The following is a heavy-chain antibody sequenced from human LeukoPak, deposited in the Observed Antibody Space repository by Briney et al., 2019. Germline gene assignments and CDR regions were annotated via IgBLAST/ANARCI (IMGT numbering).Heavy chain of an antibody. V-gene: IGHV4-39*07. D-gene: IGHD3-16*01. CDR3: TRLDGGAGLDY. Sequence: PSETLSLTCTVSDDSITSYYWGWIRQPPGKGLEWIGSIYYSGSTYYNPSLKSRVTISVDTSKNQFSLKLSSVTAADTAVYYCTRLDGGAGLDYWGQGTLVTVSS. CDR2: IYYSGST. CDR1: DDSITSYY. J-gene: IGHJ4*02.